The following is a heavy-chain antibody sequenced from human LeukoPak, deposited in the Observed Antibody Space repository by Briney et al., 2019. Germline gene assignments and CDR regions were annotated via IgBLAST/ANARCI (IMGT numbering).Heavy chain of an antibody. CDR3: ARLGYCTNGVCFLGPDY. J-gene: IGHJ4*02. Sequence: AGGSLRLSCAASGFTFSSYWMSWVRQAPGKGLEWVANIKQDGSEKYYVDSVKGRFTISRDNAKNSLYLQMNSLRAEDTAVYYCARLGYCTNGVCFLGPDYWGQGTLVTVSS. D-gene: IGHD2-8*01. CDR1: GFTFSSYW. CDR2: IKQDGSEK. V-gene: IGHV3-7*01.